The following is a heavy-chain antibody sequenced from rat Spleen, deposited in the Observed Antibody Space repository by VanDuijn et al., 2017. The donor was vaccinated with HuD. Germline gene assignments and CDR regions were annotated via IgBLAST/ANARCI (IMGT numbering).Heavy chain of an antibody. J-gene: IGHJ2*01. D-gene: IGHD1-4*01. V-gene: IGHV2-32*01. CDR1: GFSLTSYH. CDR3: ARAGYNFDD. CDR2: MWRDGDT. Sequence: QVQLKESGPGLVQPSQTLSLTCTVSGFSLTSYHVHWVRQPPGKGLEWMGVMWRDGDTSSNPALKSRLSISRDTSKSQVFLKMNSLQTEDTATYYCARAGYNFDDWGQGVMVTVSS.